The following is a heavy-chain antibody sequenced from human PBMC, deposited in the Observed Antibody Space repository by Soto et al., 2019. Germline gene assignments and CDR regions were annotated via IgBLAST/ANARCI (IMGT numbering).Heavy chain of an antibody. CDR3: VRLIGNSWLDC. Sequence: PSETLSLTCAVYGGSFSGYYWTWIRQPPGTGLEWIGEINHSGSTNYNPSLKSRVTINPDTSKNQFSLQLNSVTPEDTAVYYCVRLIGNSWLDCWGQGTLVTVS. CDR2: INHSGST. CDR1: GGSFSGYY. J-gene: IGHJ5*01. D-gene: IGHD2-8*01. V-gene: IGHV4-34*01.